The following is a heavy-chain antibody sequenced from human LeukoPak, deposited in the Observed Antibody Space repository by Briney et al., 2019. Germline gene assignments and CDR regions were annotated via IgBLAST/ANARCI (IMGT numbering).Heavy chain of an antibody. Sequence: GGSLRLSCAASGFTVSSNYMSWVRQAPGKGLEWVSVIYSGGSTYYADSVKGRFTISRDNAKNSLYLQMNSLRAEDTAVYYCASGDDSSGYYSFDYWGQGALVTVSS. CDR1: GFTVSSNY. CDR2: IYSGGST. D-gene: IGHD3-22*01. J-gene: IGHJ4*02. CDR3: ASGDDSSGYYSFDY. V-gene: IGHV3-66*01.